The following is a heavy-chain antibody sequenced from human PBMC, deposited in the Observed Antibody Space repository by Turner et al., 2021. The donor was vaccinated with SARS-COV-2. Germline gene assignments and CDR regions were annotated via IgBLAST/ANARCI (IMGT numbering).Heavy chain of an antibody. Sequence: DVQLVESGGGFVQPGRSLRLTCAASGSNFGKSAMHWVRQGPGKGLEWVAGINWSSGTIHYADSVEGRFSISRDNAKNSVYLQMSSLRVEDTAVYYCVKDQVSANMKTFEYWGQGTLVTVSS. CDR3: VKDQVSANMKTFEY. V-gene: IGHV3-9*01. D-gene: IGHD2-8*01. J-gene: IGHJ4*02. CDR1: GSNFGKSA. CDR2: INWSSGTI.